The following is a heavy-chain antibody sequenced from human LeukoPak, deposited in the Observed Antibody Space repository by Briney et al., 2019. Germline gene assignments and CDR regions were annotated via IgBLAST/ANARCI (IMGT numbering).Heavy chain of an antibody. V-gene: IGHV4-59*01. CDR1: GGAITDYY. CDR2: IYYSGST. CDR3: ARVSLRGPFRGYFDL. Sequence: KTSETLSLTCAVSGGAITDYYWSWIRQPPGKGLEWIGYIYYSGSTNYNPSLKSRVTISVDTSKNQFSLKLSSVTAADTAVYYCARVSLRGPFRGYFDLWGRGTLVTVSS. J-gene: IGHJ2*01.